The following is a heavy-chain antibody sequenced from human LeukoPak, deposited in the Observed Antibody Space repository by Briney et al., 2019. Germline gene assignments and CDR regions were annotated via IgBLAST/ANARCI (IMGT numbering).Heavy chain of an antibody. CDR2: IYSGGST. D-gene: IGHD2-8*02. Sequence: GGSLRLSCAASGFIVSSDYISWVRQTPGKGLEWVSVIYSGGSTFYADSVKGRFTISRDNSKNTVYLQMNSLRAEDTAVYYCASGGKYCTGGACYGDWGEGTLVTVSS. CDR1: GFIVSSDY. J-gene: IGHJ4*02. CDR3: ASGGKYCTGGACYGD. V-gene: IGHV3-53*01.